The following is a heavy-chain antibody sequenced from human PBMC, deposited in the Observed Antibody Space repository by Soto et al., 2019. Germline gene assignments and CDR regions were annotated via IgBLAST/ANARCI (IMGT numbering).Heavy chain of an antibody. CDR3: ARAPIVVVVAATPDYYYGMDV. D-gene: IGHD2-15*01. V-gene: IGHV1-69*01. CDR2: NIPIFGTA. Sequence: QVQLVQSGDEVKKPGSSVKVSCKASGGTFSSYAISWVRQAPGQGLEWMGGNIPIFGTANYAQKFQGRVTITADESTSTAYMELSSLRSEDTAVYYCARAPIVVVVAATPDYYYGMDVWGQWTTVTVSS. J-gene: IGHJ6*02. CDR1: GGTFSSYA.